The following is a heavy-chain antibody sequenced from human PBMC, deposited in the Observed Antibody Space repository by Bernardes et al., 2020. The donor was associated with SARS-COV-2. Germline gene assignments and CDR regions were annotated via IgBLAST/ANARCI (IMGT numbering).Heavy chain of an antibody. Sequence: GGSLRLSRAASGFIVSNTYMTWVRQAPGTGLEWVSVIYSDGTTFSTDSVKGRFTISRDNSKNTLYLQMNSLRVEDAAVYYCARGEAVTILGVPIRGRWYFDLWGRGTQVSVSA. CDR2: IYSDGTT. CDR1: GFIVSNTY. CDR3: ARGEAVTILGVPIRGRWYFDL. J-gene: IGHJ2*01. V-gene: IGHV3-66*02. D-gene: IGHD3-3*01.